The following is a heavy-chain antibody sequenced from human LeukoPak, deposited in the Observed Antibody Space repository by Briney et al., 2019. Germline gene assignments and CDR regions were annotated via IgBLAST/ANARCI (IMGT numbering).Heavy chain of an antibody. CDR1: GGSISSGGYF. CDR2: IYYSGST. V-gene: IGHV4-31*03. J-gene: IGHJ4*02. CDR3: ARIMLSWRESDC. D-gene: IGHD3-10*01. Sequence: SETLSLTCTVSGGSISSGGYFWSWIRQHPGKGLEWIGSIYYSGSTYYNPSLKSRVTMSVDTSKSQFSLKLSSVTAADTAVYYCARIMLSWRESDCWGQGTLVTVSS.